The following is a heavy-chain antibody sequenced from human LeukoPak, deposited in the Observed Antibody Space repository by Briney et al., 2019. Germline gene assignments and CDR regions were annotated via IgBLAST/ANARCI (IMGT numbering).Heavy chain of an antibody. V-gene: IGHV3-21*01. CDR2: ISSSSSYI. D-gene: IGHD4-11*01. J-gene: IGHJ4*02. Sequence: TGGSLRLSCAASGFTFSSYSMNWVRQAPGKGLEWVSSISSSSSYIYYADSVKGRFTISRDNAKNSLYLQMNSLRAEDTAVYYCASVYSNYGWHYFDYWGQGTLVTVSS. CDR1: GFTFSSYS. CDR3: ASVYSNYGWHYFDY.